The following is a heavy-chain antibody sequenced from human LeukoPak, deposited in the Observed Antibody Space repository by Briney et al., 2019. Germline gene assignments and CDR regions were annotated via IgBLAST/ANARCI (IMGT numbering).Heavy chain of an antibody. CDR3: ARDQTAMVTNYYYGMDV. D-gene: IGHD5-18*01. CDR2: MNPNSGNT. Sequence: ASVKVSCKASGYTFTSYDINWVRQATGQGLEWMGWMNPNSGNTGYAQKFQGRVTMTRNTSISTAYMELSSLRSEDTAVYYCARDQTAMVTNYYYGMDVWGQGTTVTVSS. V-gene: IGHV1-8*01. J-gene: IGHJ6*02. CDR1: GYTFTSYD.